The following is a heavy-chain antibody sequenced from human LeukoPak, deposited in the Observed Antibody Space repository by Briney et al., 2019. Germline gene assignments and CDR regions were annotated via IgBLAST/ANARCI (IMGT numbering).Heavy chain of an antibody. CDR1: GFTFSSYA. J-gene: IGHJ6*02. CDR2: ISGSGGST. D-gene: IGHD6-13*01. CDR3: AKYSSSSPLKGRNYYYGMDV. V-gene: IGHV3-23*01. Sequence: QPGGSLRLSCAASGFTFSSYAMSWVRQAPGKGLEWVSAISGSGGSTYYADSVKGRFTISRDNSKNTLYLQMNSLRAEDTAVYYCAKYSSSSPLKGRNYYYGMDVWGQGTTVTVSS.